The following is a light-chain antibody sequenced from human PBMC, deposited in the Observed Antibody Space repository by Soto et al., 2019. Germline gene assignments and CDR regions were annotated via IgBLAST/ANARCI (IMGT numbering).Light chain of an antibody. CDR2: VVS. Sequence: QSVLTQPASVSGSPGQSIAISCTGTSSDVGGYNYVSWHQQHPGKAPKVLISVVSNRPSGVSNRFSGSKSGNTASLTISGLQAEDEADYYCSSYTSSSTRVFGTGTKGTVL. J-gene: IGLJ1*01. CDR3: SSYTSSSTRV. CDR1: SSDVGGYNY. V-gene: IGLV2-14*01.